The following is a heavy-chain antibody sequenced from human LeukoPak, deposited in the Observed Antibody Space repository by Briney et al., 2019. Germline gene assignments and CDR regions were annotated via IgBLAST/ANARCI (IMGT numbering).Heavy chain of an antibody. CDR1: GFTFSSYS. Sequence: GGSLRLSCAASGFTFSSYSMNWVRQAPGKGLEGVSYISSSSSTIYYADSVKGRFTISRDNAKNSLYLQMNSLRAEDTAVYYCARGSIAAAGILRGWGEGTLVTVSS. CDR3: ARGSIAAAGILRG. CDR2: ISSSSSTI. J-gene: IGHJ4*02. V-gene: IGHV3-48*01. D-gene: IGHD6-13*01.